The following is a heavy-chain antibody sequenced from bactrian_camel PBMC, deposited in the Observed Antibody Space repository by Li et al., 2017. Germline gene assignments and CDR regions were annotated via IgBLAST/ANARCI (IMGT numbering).Heavy chain of an antibody. V-gene: IGHV3S54*01. CDR2: IPNRGGGS. CDR3: ASAAYNSNWSRLEKRYYKY. CDR1: GVSYGVFC. D-gene: IGHD6*01. Sequence: VQLVESGGGSVQAGGSLRLSCSASGVSYGVFCMGWFRQIGKQREGVAAIPNRGGGSYTADSVKGRFSISKDNARNTLALQMNSLKPEDSAMYYCASAAYNSNWSRLEKRYYKYWGQGTQVTVSS. J-gene: IGHJ4*01.